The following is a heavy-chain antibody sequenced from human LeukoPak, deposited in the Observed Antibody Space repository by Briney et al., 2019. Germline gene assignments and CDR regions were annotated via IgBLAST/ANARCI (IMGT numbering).Heavy chain of an antibody. CDR1: GFTFSSYA. Sequence: GGSLRLSCAACGFTFSSYAMHWVRQAPGKGLEWVAVISYDGSNKYYADSVKGRFTISRDNSKNTLYLQMNSLRAEDTAVYYCARDGEYSGGYFDYWGQGTLVTVSS. D-gene: IGHD6-6*01. J-gene: IGHJ4*02. CDR3: ARDGEYSGGYFDY. CDR2: ISYDGSNK. V-gene: IGHV3-30-3*01.